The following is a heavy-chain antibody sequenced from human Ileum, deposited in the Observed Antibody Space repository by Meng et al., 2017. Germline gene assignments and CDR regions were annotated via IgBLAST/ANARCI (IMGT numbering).Heavy chain of an antibody. CDR3: ARVSSMIMVYGGSYFDY. D-gene: IGHD2-8*01. Sequence: QVQLQRCGAGLLKPSETLHLTCAVYGGSFGGSYWSWIRQPPGKGLEWIGEINHSGSTNYNPSLKSRVTISVDTSKNQFSLKLSSVTAADTAVYYCARVSSMIMVYGGSYFDYWGQGTLVTVSS. CDR1: GGSFGGSY. J-gene: IGHJ4*02. V-gene: IGHV4-34*01. CDR2: INHSGST.